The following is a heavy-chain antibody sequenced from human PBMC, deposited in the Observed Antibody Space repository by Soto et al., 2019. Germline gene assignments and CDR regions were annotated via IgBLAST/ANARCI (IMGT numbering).Heavy chain of an antibody. V-gene: IGHV4-31*03. Sequence: SETLSLTCTVSGGSVNSGGYYWSWIRQHPATGLEWIGHIYYTGTTYYNPSLKSRVSISLDTSNNQFSLWLTSVTAADTAVYYCVPGDAWRILVAYWGQGALVTVSS. CDR1: GGSVNSGGYY. J-gene: IGHJ4*02. CDR2: IYYTGTT. CDR3: VPGDAWRILVAY. D-gene: IGHD2-21*02.